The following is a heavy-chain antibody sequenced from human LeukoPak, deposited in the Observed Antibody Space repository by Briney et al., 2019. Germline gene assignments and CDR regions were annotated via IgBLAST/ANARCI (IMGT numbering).Heavy chain of an antibody. V-gene: IGHV1-18*01. CDR2: ISVNNGGT. D-gene: IGHD2-2*01. CDR3: ATATQPRGYFLH. J-gene: IGHJ1*01. Sequence: ASVKVSCKASGYTFTTYSLAWVRQAPGQSLEWMGWISVNNGGTNYAQSFQDRVALTRDTSTNTAYLELRSLRSDDTAIIYCATATQPRGYFLHWGQGTLVTVSS. CDR1: GYTFTTYS.